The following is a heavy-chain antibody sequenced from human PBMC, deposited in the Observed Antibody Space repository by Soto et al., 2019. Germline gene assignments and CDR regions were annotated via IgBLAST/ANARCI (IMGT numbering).Heavy chain of an antibody. CDR1: GGSISSSSYY. V-gene: IGHV4-39*01. D-gene: IGHD6-6*01. CDR2: IYYSGST. J-gene: IGHJ6*02. Sequence: SETLSLTCTVSGGSISSSSYYWGWIRQPPGKGLEWIGSIYYSGSTYYNPSLKSRVTISVDTSKNQFSLKLSSVTAADTAVYYCARHASSSPRYYYYYGMDVWGQGTTGTVS. CDR3: ARHASSSPRYYYYYGMDV.